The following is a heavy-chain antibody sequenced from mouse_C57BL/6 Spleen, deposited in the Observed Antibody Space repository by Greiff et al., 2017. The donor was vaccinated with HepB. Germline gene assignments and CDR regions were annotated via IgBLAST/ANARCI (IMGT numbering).Heavy chain of an antibody. D-gene: IGHD2-12*01. CDR1: GFTFSDYY. V-gene: IGHV5-16*01. CDR3: ARVLRRGGYAMDY. CDR2: INYDGSST. J-gene: IGHJ4*01. Sequence: EVQVVESEGGLVQPGSSMKLSCTASGFTFSDYYMAWVRQVPEKGLEWVANINYDGSSTYYLDSLKSRFIISRDNAKNILYLQMSSLKSEDTATYYCARVLRRGGYAMDYWGQGTSVTVSS.